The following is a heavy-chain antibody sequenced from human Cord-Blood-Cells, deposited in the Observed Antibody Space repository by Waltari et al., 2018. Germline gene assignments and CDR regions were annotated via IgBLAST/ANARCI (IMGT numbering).Heavy chain of an antibody. CDR2: LYYSGST. CDR3: ARAGEQLLYYFDY. CDR1: GGSISSGDYY. D-gene: IGHD2-2*01. J-gene: IGHJ4*02. V-gene: IGHV4-30-4*08. Sequence: QVQLQESGPGLVKPSQTLSLTCTFSGGSISSGDYYWSWIRQPPGKGLEWIGYLYYSGSTYYNPSLKSRVTISVDTSKNQFSLKLSSVTAADTAVYYCARAGEQLLYYFDYWGQGTLVTVSS.